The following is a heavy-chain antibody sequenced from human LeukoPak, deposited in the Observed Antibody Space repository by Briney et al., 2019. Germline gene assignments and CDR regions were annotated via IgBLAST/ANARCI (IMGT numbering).Heavy chain of an antibody. CDR3: ARRKYYYDSSGYEY. Sequence: ASVKVSCKASGYTFTGYYIHWVRQASGQGLEWMGWINPNSGDTNYAQKFQGRVTMTRDTSISTAYMELSRLRSDDTAVYYCARRKYYYDSSGYEYWGQGTLVTVSS. CDR1: GYTFTGYY. V-gene: IGHV1-2*02. J-gene: IGHJ4*01. D-gene: IGHD3-22*01. CDR2: INPNSGDT.